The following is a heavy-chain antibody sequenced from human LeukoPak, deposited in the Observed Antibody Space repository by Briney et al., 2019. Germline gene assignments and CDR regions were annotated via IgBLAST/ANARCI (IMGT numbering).Heavy chain of an antibody. V-gene: IGHV3-74*01. CDR3: ARYDGVSGPFDY. Sequence: GGSLRLYCAASGFTFSSYWMHWVRQAPGKGLVWVSRINSDGSSTDYADSVKGRFTISRDNAKNTLYLQMNSLRAEDTAVYYCARYDGVSGPFDYWGQGTLVTVSS. J-gene: IGHJ4*02. CDR1: GFTFSSYW. CDR2: INSDGSST. D-gene: IGHD3-10*01.